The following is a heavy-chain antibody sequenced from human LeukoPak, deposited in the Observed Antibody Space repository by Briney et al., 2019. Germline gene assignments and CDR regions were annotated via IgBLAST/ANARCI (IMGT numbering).Heavy chain of an antibody. Sequence: GGSLRLSCAASGFTFSSYWMHWVRQAPGKGLVWVPRINSDGSSTSYADSVKGRFTISRDNAKNTLYLQMNSLRAEDTAVYYCASWGSYRPNWFDPWGQGTLVTVSS. D-gene: IGHD3-16*02. J-gene: IGHJ5*02. CDR2: INSDGSST. CDR1: GFTFSSYW. CDR3: ASWGSYRPNWFDP. V-gene: IGHV3-74*01.